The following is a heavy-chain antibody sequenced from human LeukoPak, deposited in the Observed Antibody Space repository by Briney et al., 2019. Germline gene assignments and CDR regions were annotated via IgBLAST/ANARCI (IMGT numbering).Heavy chain of an antibody. D-gene: IGHD2-21*02. J-gene: IGHJ4*02. V-gene: IGHV1-2*02. Sequence: GASVKVSCKASGYTFTDYYMHWVRQAPGQGLEWMGWINPNSGGTDYAQKFQGRVTMTRDTSISTAYMELSRLRSDDTAVYYCARDGGAYCGGDCYFAVDYWGQGTLVTVSS. CDR2: INPNSGGT. CDR3: ARDGGAYCGGDCYFAVDY. CDR1: GYTFTDYY.